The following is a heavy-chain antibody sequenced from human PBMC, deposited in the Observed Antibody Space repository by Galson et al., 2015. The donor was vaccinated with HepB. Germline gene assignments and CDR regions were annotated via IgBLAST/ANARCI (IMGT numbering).Heavy chain of an antibody. V-gene: IGHV1-3*01. CDR3: ARDLDSSGWMRFDY. CDR1: GYTFTSYA. D-gene: IGHD6-19*01. CDR2: INAGNGNT. Sequence: SVKVSCKASGYTFTSYAMHWVRQAPGQRLEWMGWINAGNGNTKYSQKFQGRVTITRDTSASTAYMELSSLRSEDTAVYYCARDLDSSGWMRFDYWGQGTLVTVSS. J-gene: IGHJ4*02.